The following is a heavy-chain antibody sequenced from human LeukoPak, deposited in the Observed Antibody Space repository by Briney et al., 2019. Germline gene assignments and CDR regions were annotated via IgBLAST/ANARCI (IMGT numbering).Heavy chain of an antibody. CDR2: INHSGST. CDR3: ATSLHYFDY. V-gene: IGHV4-34*01. CDR1: GGSFSGYY. Sequence: PSETLSLTCAVYGGSFSGYYWSWIRQPPGKGLEWIGEINHSGSTDYNPSLKSRVTISVDTSKNRFSLKLSSVTAADTAVYYCATSLHYFDYWGQGTLVTVSS. J-gene: IGHJ4*02.